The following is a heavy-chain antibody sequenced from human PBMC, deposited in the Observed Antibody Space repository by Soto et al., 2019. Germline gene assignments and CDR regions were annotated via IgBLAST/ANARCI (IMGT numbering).Heavy chain of an antibody. J-gene: IGHJ4*02. CDR2: IYYSGST. CDR3: ARAGLDQLLFRGYSYGSSGYYFDY. Sequence: PSEALSLICTVTGGSISSGGYYWSWIRQHPGKCLEWIGYIYYSGSTYYNPPLKSRVTISVDTSKNQFSLKLSSVTAADTAVYYCARAGLDQLLFRGYSYGSSGYYFDYWGQGTLVTVYS. D-gene: IGHD5-18*01. CDR1: GGSISSGGYY. V-gene: IGHV4-31*03.